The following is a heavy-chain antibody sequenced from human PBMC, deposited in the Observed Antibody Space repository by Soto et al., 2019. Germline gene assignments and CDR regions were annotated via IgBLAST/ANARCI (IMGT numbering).Heavy chain of an antibody. CDR2: MNPNSGNT. Sequence: ASVKVSCKASGYTFTSYDINWVRQATGQGLEWMGWMNPNSGNTGYAQKFQGRVTMTRNTSISTAYMELSSLRSEDTAVYYCARGLLGNRAQRDWFDPWGQGTLVTVSS. J-gene: IGHJ5*02. D-gene: IGHD6-25*01. V-gene: IGHV1-8*01. CDR1: GYTFTSYD. CDR3: ARGLLGNRAQRDWFDP.